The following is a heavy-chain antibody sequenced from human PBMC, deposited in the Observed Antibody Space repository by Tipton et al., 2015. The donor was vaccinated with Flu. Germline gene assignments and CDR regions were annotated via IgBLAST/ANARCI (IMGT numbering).Heavy chain of an antibody. Sequence: TLSLTCTVSGSPISSGYYWGWIRQPAGKGLEWIGRIYTSGSTKYNPSLKSRLSMSVDTSKSQFSLKLTSVTAADTAVYYCARGSGSGTYVIFDFWGQGTLVTVSS. CDR3: ARGSGSGTYVIFDF. CDR2: IYTSGST. V-gene: IGHV4-61*02. D-gene: IGHD3-10*01. J-gene: IGHJ4*02. CDR1: GSPISSGYY.